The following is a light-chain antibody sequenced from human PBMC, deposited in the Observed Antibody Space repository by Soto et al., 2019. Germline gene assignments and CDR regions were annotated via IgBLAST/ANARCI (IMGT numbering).Light chain of an antibody. V-gene: IGLV4-60*02. J-gene: IGLJ3*02. Sequence: QLVLTQSSSASASLGSSVKLTCTLSGGHISYIVAWHQQQPGKAPRYLMKLEGTGAYNKGSGIPDRFSGSSSGADRYLTISNLQFEDEADYYCETWGNDICVLGGGTKLTVL. CDR2: LEGTGAY. CDR3: ETWGNDICV. CDR1: GGHISYI.